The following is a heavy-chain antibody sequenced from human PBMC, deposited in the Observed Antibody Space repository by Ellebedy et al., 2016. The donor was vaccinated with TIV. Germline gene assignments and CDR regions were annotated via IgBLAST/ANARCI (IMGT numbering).Heavy chain of an antibody. CDR2: ISPYNGNT. Sequence: AASVKVSCKASGYTFTAYGITWVRQAPGQGPEWMGWISPYNGNTNYAQRLQGRITMTTDTSSTTAYMELRSLRSDDTAVYYCARGKKTSTTPWFDPWGQGTLVIVSS. V-gene: IGHV1-18*04. J-gene: IGHJ5*02. CDR3: ARGKKTSTTPWFDP. CDR1: GYTFTAYG. D-gene: IGHD4-11*01.